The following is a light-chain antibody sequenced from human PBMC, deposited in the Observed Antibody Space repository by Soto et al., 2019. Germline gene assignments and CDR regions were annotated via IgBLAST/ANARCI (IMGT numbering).Light chain of an antibody. CDR1: SSNIGNNY. J-gene: IGLJ2*01. CDR2: DNN. Sequence: QSALTQPPSVSAAPGQKVTISCSGSSSNIGNNYVSWYQQLPGTAPKLLIYDNNKRPSGIPDRFSGSKSGTSATLGITGLQTGDEVDYYCGTWDSSLSAGRVFGGGTKLTVL. CDR3: GTWDSSLSAGRV. V-gene: IGLV1-51*01.